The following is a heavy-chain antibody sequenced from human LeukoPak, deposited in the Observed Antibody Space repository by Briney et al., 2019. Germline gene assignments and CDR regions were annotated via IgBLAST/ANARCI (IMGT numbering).Heavy chain of an antibody. J-gene: IGHJ4*02. V-gene: IGHV3-11*03. Sequence: PGGSLRLSCVASGFSFSDYYMSWIRQAPGKGLEWVSYISSSGSHTNYADSVTGRFTISRNNAKKSLHLQMNSRRAEDTAVYYCARHPDGSLSLDYWGQGTLVTVSS. CDR3: ARHPDGSLSLDY. CDR1: GFSFSDYY. D-gene: IGHD1-26*01. CDR2: ISSSGSHT.